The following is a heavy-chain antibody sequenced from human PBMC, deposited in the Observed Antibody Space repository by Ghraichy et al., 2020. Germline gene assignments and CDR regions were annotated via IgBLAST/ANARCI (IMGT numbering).Heavy chain of an antibody. J-gene: IGHJ3*02. CDR3: ARAEGAIYGAFDI. V-gene: IGHV3-21*01. CDR2: ISSSSSYI. CDR1: GFTFSSHS. D-gene: IGHD2-21*01. Sequence: GGSLRLSCAASGFTFSSHSMNWVRQAPGKGLEWVSSISSSSSYIYYADSVKGRFTISRDNAMTSLYLQMNSLRAEDTAVYYCARAEGAIYGAFDIWGQGTMVTVAS.